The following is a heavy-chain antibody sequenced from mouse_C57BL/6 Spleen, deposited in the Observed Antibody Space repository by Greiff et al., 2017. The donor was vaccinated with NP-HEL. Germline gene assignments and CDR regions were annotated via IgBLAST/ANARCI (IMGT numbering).Heavy chain of an antibody. CDR3: ARGNDYSWFAY. D-gene: IGHD1-1*02. Sequence: EVNLVESGGGLVKPGGSLKLSCAASGFTFSSYAMSWVRQTPEKRLEWVATISDGGSYTYYPDNVKGRFTISRDNAKNNLYLQMSNLKSEDTAMYYCARGNDYSWFAYWGQGTLVTVAA. CDR1: GFTFSSYA. CDR2: ISDGGSYT. V-gene: IGHV5-4*03. J-gene: IGHJ3*01.